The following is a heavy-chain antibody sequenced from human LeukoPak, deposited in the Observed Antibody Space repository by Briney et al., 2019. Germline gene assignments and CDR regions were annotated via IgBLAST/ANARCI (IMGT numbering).Heavy chain of an antibody. V-gene: IGHV4-59*12. D-gene: IGHD6-19*01. J-gene: IGHJ4*02. CDR3: ARDGDSSGWTRSDY. Sequence: TASETLSLTCTVSGGSISSYYWSWIRQPPGKGLEWIGYIYYSGSTNYNPSLKSRVTISVDTSKNQFSLKLSSVTAADTAVYYCARDGDSSGWTRSDYWGQGTLVTVSS. CDR1: GGSISSYY. CDR2: IYYSGST.